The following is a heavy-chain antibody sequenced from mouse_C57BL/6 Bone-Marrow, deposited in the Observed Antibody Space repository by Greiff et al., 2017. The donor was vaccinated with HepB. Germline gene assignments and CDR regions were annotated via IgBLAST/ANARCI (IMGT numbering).Heavy chain of an antibody. CDR1: GYTFTSYG. Sequence: VQLQQSGADLARPGASVKLSCKASGYTFTSYGISWVKQRTGQGLEWIGEIYPRSGNTYYNEKFKGKATLTADKSSSTAYMELRSLTSEDSAVYFCARGYYGSLYAMDYWGQGTSVTVSS. CDR2: IYPRSGNT. J-gene: IGHJ4*01. CDR3: ARGYYGSLYAMDY. D-gene: IGHD1-1*01. V-gene: IGHV1-81*01.